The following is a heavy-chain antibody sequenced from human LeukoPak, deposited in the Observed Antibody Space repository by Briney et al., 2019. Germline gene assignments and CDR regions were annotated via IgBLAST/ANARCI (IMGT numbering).Heavy chain of an antibody. CDR2: ISSGSSYI. CDR1: GFTFSSYS. J-gene: IGHJ4*02. Sequence: KPGGSLRLSCAASGFTFSSYSMNWVRQAPGKGLEWVSSISSGSSYIYYADSVKGRFTISRDNAKNSLFLQMNSLRAEDTAVYYCARDPGGSANIGYWGQGTLVTVSS. D-gene: IGHD1-26*01. V-gene: IGHV3-21*01. CDR3: ARDPGGSANIGY.